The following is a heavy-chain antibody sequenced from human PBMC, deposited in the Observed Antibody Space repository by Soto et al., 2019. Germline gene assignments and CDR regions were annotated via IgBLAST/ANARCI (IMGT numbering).Heavy chain of an antibody. CDR3: ARDLGVWFGELLKHFDP. CDR2: ISYDGSNK. J-gene: IGHJ5*02. Sequence: GGSLRLSCAASGFTFSSYAMHWVRQAPGKGLEWVAVISYDGSNKYYADSVKGRFTISRDNSKNTLYLQMNSLRAEDTAVYYCARDLGVWFGELLKHFDPWGQGTLVTVSS. CDR1: GFTFSSYA. D-gene: IGHD3-10*01. V-gene: IGHV3-30-3*01.